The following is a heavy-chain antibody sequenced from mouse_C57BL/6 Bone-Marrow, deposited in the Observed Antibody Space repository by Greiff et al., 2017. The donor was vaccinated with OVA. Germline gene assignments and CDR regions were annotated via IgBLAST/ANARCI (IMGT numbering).Heavy chain of an antibody. D-gene: IGHD2-3*01. CDR1: GYTFTSYT. V-gene: IGHV1-4*01. J-gene: IGHJ4*01. CDR3: ARDGDGYPYAMDY. CDR2: INPSSGYT. Sequence: QVQLQQSGADLARPGASVKMSCKASGYTFTSYTMHWVKQRPGQGLEWIGYINPSSGYTKYNQKFKDKATLTADKSSSTAYMQLSSLTSEDSAVYYCARDGDGYPYAMDYWGQGTSVTVSS.